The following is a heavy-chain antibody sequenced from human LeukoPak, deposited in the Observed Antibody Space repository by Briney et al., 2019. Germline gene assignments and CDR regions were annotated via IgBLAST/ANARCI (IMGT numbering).Heavy chain of an antibody. D-gene: IGHD1-26*01. J-gene: IGHJ3*02. CDR3: AREYSGSYCGAFDI. CDR1: GGTFSSYA. Sequence: GASVKVSCKASGGTFSSYAISWVRQAPGQGLEWMGRIIPIFGTANYAQKFQGRVTITTDESTSTAYMELSSLRSEDTAVYYCAREYSGSYCGAFDIWGQGTMVTVSS. V-gene: IGHV1-69*05. CDR2: IIPIFGTA.